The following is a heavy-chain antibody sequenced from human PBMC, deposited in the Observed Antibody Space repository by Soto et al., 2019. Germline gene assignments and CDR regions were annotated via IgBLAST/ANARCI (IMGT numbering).Heavy chain of an antibody. V-gene: IGHV4-39*01. Sequence: SETLSLTCTVSGGSISDISYCWGWIRQPPGKGLQWIGCMFYSGATYYNPSLKNRVTLSVDTSNNEFSLKLVSETAPDTAVYYCARHKSGSDWLDPWGQGTLVTVSS. CDR1: GGSISDISYC. D-gene: IGHD2-15*01. CDR3: ARHKSGSDWLDP. J-gene: IGHJ5*02. CDR2: MFYSGAT.